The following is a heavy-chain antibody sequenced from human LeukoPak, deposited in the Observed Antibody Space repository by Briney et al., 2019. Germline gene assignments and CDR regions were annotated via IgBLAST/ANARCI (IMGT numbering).Heavy chain of an antibody. Sequence: RPGGSLRLSCAASGFTFSSYWMHWVRHAPGKGLVWVSRINGDGSGTNYADSVKGRFTISRDNAKNTLYLQMNSLRAEDTAVYYCARDRSYNMDVWGQGTTVTVSS. V-gene: IGHV3-74*01. CDR2: INGDGSGT. CDR3: ARDRSYNMDV. J-gene: IGHJ6*02. CDR1: GFTFSSYW. D-gene: IGHD1-26*01.